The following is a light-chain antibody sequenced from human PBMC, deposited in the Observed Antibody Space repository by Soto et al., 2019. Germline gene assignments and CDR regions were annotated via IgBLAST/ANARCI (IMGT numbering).Light chain of an antibody. CDR2: EVS. J-gene: IGLJ1*01. CDR3: SSFTSSYTFV. CDR1: SSDVGGYKY. Sequence: QSARTEPAWVSVSPGQSIAISCTGTSSDVGGYKYVSWYQQHPGKAPKLLISEVSNRPSGVSDRFSGSKSGNTASLTISGLQAEDEADYYCSSFTSSYTFVFGSGTKVTVL. V-gene: IGLV2-14*01.